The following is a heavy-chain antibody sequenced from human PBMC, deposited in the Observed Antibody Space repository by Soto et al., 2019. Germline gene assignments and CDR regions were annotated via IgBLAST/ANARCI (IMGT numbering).Heavy chain of an antibody. Sequence: GGSLRLSCAASGFSFSKFAMSWVRQAPGTGLEWVSAIDSYGGSTYYADSVKGRFTISRDNSVNTLYLQMNSLRAEDTATYYCTREHNIYPDNWFDPWGQGTLVTVSS. CDR3: TREHNIYPDNWFDP. V-gene: IGHV3-23*01. CDR1: GFSFSKFA. J-gene: IGHJ5*02. D-gene: IGHD3-9*01. CDR2: IDSYGGST.